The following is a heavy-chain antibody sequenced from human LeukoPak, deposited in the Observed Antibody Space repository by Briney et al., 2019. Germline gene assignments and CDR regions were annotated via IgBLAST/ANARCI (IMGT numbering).Heavy chain of an antibody. CDR1: GGSISRVGHY. CDR2: IYDSGST. V-gene: IGHV4-39*07. D-gene: IGHD2-2*01. J-gene: IGHJ2*01. CDR3: SRRDCSRTDCFYWYFDL. Sequence: SETPSLTCSVSGGSISRVGHYWSFIRHPPGKGLEWIGSIYDSGSTYYNPYLRSRVTISVDTSKNTFSLKLRSVTAADTAVYYCSRRDCSRTDCFYWYFDLWGRGALLTVSS.